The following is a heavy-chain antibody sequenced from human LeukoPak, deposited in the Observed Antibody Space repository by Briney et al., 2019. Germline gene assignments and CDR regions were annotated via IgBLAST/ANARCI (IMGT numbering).Heavy chain of an antibody. D-gene: IGHD5-18*01. Sequence: SETLSLTCTVSGGSISSSNYYWGWIRQPPGKELEGIGTIYYRGSTYYNPSLKSRVTISVDTSENQFSLELSSVTAADTAVYYCAREAGYNYGQYYFDCWGQGTLVTVSS. CDR2: IYYRGST. V-gene: IGHV4-39*07. J-gene: IGHJ4*02. CDR1: GGSISSSNYY. CDR3: AREAGYNYGQYYFDC.